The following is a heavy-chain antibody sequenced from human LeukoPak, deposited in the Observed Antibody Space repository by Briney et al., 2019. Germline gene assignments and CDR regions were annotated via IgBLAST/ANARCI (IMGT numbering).Heavy chain of an antibody. CDR3: ATVVTRDYFDY. D-gene: IGHD4-17*01. Sequence: SETLSLTCTVSGGSISSYYWSWIRQPPGKGLEWIGYSYYSGSTNYNPSLKSRVTISVDTSKNQFSLKLSSVTAADTAVYYCATVVTRDYFDYWSQGTLVTVSS. CDR2: SYYSGST. J-gene: IGHJ4*02. CDR1: GGSISSYY. V-gene: IGHV4-59*01.